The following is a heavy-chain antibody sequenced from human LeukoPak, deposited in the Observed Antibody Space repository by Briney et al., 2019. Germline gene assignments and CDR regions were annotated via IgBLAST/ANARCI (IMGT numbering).Heavy chain of an antibody. CDR3: ARERGGYNYGRAYMDV. V-gene: IGHV1-69*13. CDR2: IIPVFGTS. Sequence: ASVKVSCKASGGAFSSYAFSWVRQAPEQGLEWMGGIIPVFGTSNYAQKFQGRVTITADESTRTVYMELSSLRSEDTAVYYCARERGGYNYGRAYMDVWGKGTTVTVSS. J-gene: IGHJ6*03. CDR1: GGAFSSYA. D-gene: IGHD5-18*01.